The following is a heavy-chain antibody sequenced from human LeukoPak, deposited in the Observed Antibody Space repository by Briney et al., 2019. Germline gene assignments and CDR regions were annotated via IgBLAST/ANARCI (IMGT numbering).Heavy chain of an antibody. J-gene: IGHJ3*02. Sequence: SETLSLTCTVSGGSIRNYDWSWIRQPPGKELEWIGYIYYSGSTNYNPSLTSRVTISVDTSKNQFSLNLTSVTAADTAVYYCARPSSTGSGWDAFDIWGQGTMVTVSS. V-gene: IGHV4-59*08. CDR2: IYYSGST. CDR1: GGSIRNYD. CDR3: ARPSSTGSGWDAFDI. D-gene: IGHD3-22*01.